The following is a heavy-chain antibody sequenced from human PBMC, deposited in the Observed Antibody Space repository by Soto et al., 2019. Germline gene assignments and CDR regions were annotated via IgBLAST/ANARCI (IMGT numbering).Heavy chain of an antibody. D-gene: IGHD3-10*01. CDR1: GYTFTSYG. Sequence: QVQLVQSGAEVKKPGASVKVSCKASGYTFTSYGISWVRQAPGQGLEWMGWISAYNGNTNYAQKLQGRVTMTTDTSTSTAYMELRSLRYDDTAVYYCARVAITLVRGVSFYYYYGMDVWGQGTTVTVSS. J-gene: IGHJ6*02. CDR2: ISAYNGNT. CDR3: ARVAITLVRGVSFYYYYGMDV. V-gene: IGHV1-18*01.